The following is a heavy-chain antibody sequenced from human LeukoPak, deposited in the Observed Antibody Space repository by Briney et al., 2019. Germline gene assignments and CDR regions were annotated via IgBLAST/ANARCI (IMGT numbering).Heavy chain of an antibody. D-gene: IGHD2-15*01. CDR1: GGTFNDYD. J-gene: IGHJ4*02. V-gene: IGHV3-9*01. Sequence: SGGSLRLSCAASGGTFNDYDMHWVRQAPGKGLEWVSGISWNSGSIGYAVSVKGRFTISIDNAKNSLYLQMNSLRAEDTAFYYCAKESSWGYFDYWGQGTLLTVSS. CDR2: ISWNSGSI. CDR3: AKESSWGYFDY.